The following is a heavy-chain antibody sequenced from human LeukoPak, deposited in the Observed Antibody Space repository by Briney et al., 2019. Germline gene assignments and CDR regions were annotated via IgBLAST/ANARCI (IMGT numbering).Heavy chain of an antibody. Sequence: PGGSLRRSCAASGFSFSSYGMHWVRQAPGNGLEWVAVTWYDGSNKYYADSVKGRFTISRDNSKNTLYLQMNILRAEDTAVYYCAKEYYYGSGSYYTKPYFFDYWGQGTLVTVSS. V-gene: IGHV3-33*06. CDR3: AKEYYYGSGSYYTKPYFFDY. CDR1: GFSFSSYG. J-gene: IGHJ4*02. D-gene: IGHD3-10*01. CDR2: TWYDGSNK.